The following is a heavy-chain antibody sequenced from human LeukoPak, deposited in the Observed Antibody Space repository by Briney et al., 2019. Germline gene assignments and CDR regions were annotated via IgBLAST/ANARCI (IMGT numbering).Heavy chain of an antibody. D-gene: IGHD5-24*01. CDR3: ARAGRDGYNLRIHAFDI. J-gene: IGHJ3*02. CDR1: GGSISSYH. CDR2: IYYSGST. V-gene: IGHV4-59*01. Sequence: SETLSLTCTVSGGSISSYHWSWIRQPPGKGREWIGYIYYSGSTNYNPSLKSRVTISVDTSKNQFSLKLSSVTAADTAVYYCARAGRDGYNLRIHAFDIWGQGTMVTVSS.